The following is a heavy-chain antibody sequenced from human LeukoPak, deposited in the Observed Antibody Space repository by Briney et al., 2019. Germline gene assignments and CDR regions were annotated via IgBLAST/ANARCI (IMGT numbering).Heavy chain of an antibody. J-gene: IGHJ5*02. V-gene: IGHV4-31*03. Sequence: PSETLSLTCTVSGGSISSGNYYWSWIRQHPGKGLEWIGYIHHSGSTYYNPSLKSRVIISVDTSKNQFSLKLNSVTAADTAVYYCASYGSGSYRFDPWGQGTLVTVSS. CDR3: ASYGSGSYRFDP. CDR2: IHHSGST. D-gene: IGHD3-10*01. CDR1: GGSISSGNYY.